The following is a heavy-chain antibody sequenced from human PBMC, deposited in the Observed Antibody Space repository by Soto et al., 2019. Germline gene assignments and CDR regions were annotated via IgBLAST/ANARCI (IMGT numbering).Heavy chain of an antibody. D-gene: IGHD6-19*01. CDR2: ISYDGSNK. J-gene: IGHJ4*02. V-gene: IGHV3-30-3*01. Sequence: GGSLRLSCAASGFTFSSYAMHWVRQAPGKGLEWVAVISYDGSNKYYADSVKGRFTISRDNSKNTLYLQMNSLRAEDTAVYYCARTASTRTVAGIHLEFDYWGQGTLVTVSS. CDR1: GFTFSSYA. CDR3: ARTASTRTVAGIHLEFDY.